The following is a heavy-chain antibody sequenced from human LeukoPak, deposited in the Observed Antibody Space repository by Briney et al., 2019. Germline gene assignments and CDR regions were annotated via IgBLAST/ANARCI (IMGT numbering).Heavy chain of an antibody. D-gene: IGHD3-3*01. J-gene: IGHJ6*04. Sequence: SETLSLTCAVYGGSFSGYYWSWIRQPPGKGLEWIGEINHSGSTNYNPSLKSRVTISVDTSKNQFSLKLSSVTAEDTAVYYCARARHVLRFLEWLYSVWGKGTTVTVSS. CDR1: GGSFSGYY. CDR2: INHSGST. CDR3: ARARHVLRFLEWLYSV. V-gene: IGHV4-34*01.